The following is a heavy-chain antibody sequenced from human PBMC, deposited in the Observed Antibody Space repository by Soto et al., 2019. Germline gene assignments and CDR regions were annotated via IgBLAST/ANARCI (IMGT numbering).Heavy chain of an antibody. Sequence: QVQLVESGGGVVQPGRSLRLSCAASGFTFSSYAMHWVRQAPGKGLEWVAVISYDGSNKYYADSVKGRFTISRDNSKNTLYLQMNSLRAEDTAVYYCVRALRYFDLWGRGTLVTVSS. CDR3: VRALRYFDL. J-gene: IGHJ2*01. CDR1: GFTFSSYA. CDR2: ISYDGSNK. D-gene: IGHD2-8*01. V-gene: IGHV3-30-3*01.